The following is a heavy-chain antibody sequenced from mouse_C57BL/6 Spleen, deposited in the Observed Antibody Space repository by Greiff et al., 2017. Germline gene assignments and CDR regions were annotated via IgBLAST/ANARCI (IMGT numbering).Heavy chain of an antibody. CDR3: ASPLYSSGPWFAY. CDR1: GYTFTSYD. D-gene: IGHD3-2*02. CDR2: IYPRDGST. V-gene: IGHV1-85*01. Sequence: QVQLQQSGPELVKPGASVKLSCKASGYTFTSYDINWVKQRPGQGLEWIGWIYPRDGSTKYNEKVKGKATLTVATSSSTAYMELHSLTSEDSAVYFCASPLYSSGPWFAYWGQGTLVTVSA. J-gene: IGHJ3*01.